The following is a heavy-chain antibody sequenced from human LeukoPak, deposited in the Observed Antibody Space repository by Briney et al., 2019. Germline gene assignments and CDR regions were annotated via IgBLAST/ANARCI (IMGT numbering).Heavy chain of an antibody. Sequence: ASVKVSCKASGYSFSTHWMHWVRQAPGQGLEWMGIINPNGGFTSYAQNLQGRVTMTRDTSISTAYMDLSRLRSDDTAVYYCARGGAAPEGYWFFDLWGRGTLVTVSS. CDR3: ARGGAAPEGYWFFDL. J-gene: IGHJ2*01. CDR2: INPNGGFT. CDR1: GYSFSTHW. D-gene: IGHD6-13*01. V-gene: IGHV1-2*02.